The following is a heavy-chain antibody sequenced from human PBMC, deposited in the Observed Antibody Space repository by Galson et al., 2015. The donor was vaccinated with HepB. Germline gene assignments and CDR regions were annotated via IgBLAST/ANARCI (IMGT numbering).Heavy chain of an antibody. CDR1: GFTFGDYA. D-gene: IGHD6-6*01. J-gene: IGHJ4*02. CDR2: ISWNSGSI. Sequence: SLRLSCAASGFTFGDYAMHWVRQAPGKGLEWVSGISWNSGSIGYADSVKGRFTISRDNAKNSLYLQMNSLRAEDTALYYCAKDIGSSSRTGHFDYWGQGTLVTVSP. CDR3: AKDIGSSSRTGHFDY. V-gene: IGHV3-9*01.